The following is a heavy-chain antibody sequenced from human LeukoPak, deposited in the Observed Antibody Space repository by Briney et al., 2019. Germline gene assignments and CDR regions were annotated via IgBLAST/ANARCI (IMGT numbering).Heavy chain of an antibody. Sequence: GRSLRLSRAASGFTFSSYGMHWVRQAPGKGLEWVAFIRYDGSNKYYADSVKGRFTISRDNSKNTLYLQMNSLRAEDTAVYYCARGRRVQGVMKKNWFDPWGQGTLVTVSS. CDR1: GFTFSSYG. CDR3: ARGRRVQGVMKKNWFDP. D-gene: IGHD3-10*01. V-gene: IGHV3-30*02. J-gene: IGHJ5*02. CDR2: IRYDGSNK.